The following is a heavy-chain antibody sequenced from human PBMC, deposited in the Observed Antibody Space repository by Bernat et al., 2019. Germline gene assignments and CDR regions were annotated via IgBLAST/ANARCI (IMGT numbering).Heavy chain of an antibody. CDR2: IYYSGST. Sequence: QVQLQELGPGLVKPSQTLSLTCTVSGGSISSGGYYWSWIRQHPGKGLEWIGYIYYSGSTYYNPSLKSRVTISVDTSKNQFSLKLSSVTAADTAVYYCAGYVVYAIRIDYWGQGTLVTVSS. J-gene: IGHJ4*02. D-gene: IGHD2-8*02. V-gene: IGHV4-31*03. CDR3: AGYVVYAIRIDY. CDR1: GGSISSGGYY.